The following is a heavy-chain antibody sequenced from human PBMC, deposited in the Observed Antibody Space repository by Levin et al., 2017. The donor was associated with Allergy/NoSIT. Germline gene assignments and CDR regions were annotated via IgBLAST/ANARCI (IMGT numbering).Heavy chain of an antibody. Sequence: GESLKISCAASGFTFSSYEMNWVRRAPGKGLEWVSYISSTGSTIYSADSVKGRFTISRDNAKNSLYRDMNSLRAEEAAIYYCARQLGNFWSGYNYFDYRGQGTLVTVSS. CDR1: GFTFSSYE. J-gene: IGHJ4*02. CDR3: ARQLGNFWSGYNYFDY. D-gene: IGHD3-3*01. V-gene: IGHV3-48*03. CDR2: ISSTGSTI.